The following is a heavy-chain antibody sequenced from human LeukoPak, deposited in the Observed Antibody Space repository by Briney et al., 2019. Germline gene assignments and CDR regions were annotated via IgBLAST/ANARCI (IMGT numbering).Heavy chain of an antibody. V-gene: IGHV1-2*02. J-gene: IGHJ4*02. D-gene: IGHD3-22*01. CDR1: GYTFTAYY. CDR3: ARADYYDSSGYFAGKYYFDY. CDR2: INPNSGGT. Sequence: ASVKVSCKASGYTFTAYYMHWVRQAPGQGLEWLGWINPNSGGTDYAQKFQGRVTMTRDTSISTAYMELSRLRSDDTAVYYCARADYYDSSGYFAGKYYFDYWGQGTLVTVSS.